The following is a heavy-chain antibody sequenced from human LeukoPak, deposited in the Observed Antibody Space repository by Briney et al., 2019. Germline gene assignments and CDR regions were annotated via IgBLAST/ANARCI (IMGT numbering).Heavy chain of an antibody. CDR1: GGSISSGSYY. J-gene: IGHJ6*03. CDR3: ARVKDPGGYYYYYYMDV. V-gene: IGHV4-39*07. Sequence: PSETLSLTCTVSGGSISSGSYYWSWIRQPPGKGLEWIGEINHSGSTNYNPSLKSRVTISVDTSKNQFSLKLSSVTAADTAVYYCARVKDPGGYYYYYYMDVWGKGTTVTVSS. D-gene: IGHD3-16*01. CDR2: INHSGST.